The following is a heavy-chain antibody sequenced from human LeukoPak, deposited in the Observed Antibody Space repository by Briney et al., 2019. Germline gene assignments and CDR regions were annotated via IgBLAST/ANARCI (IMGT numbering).Heavy chain of an antibody. V-gene: IGHV4-39*07. Sequence: PSETLSRTCTVSGGSISSSSYYWGWIRQPPGKGLEWIGSIYYSGSTYYSPSLKSRVSISVDTSKNQFSLKLSSVTAADTAVYYCARILGYCSGGSCYSGDYWGQGTLVTVSS. J-gene: IGHJ4*02. D-gene: IGHD2-15*01. CDR2: IYYSGST. CDR3: ARILGYCSGGSCYSGDY. CDR1: GGSISSSSYY.